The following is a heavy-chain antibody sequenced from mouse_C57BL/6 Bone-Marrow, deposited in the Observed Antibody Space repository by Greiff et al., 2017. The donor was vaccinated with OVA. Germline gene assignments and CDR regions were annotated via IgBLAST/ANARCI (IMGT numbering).Heavy chain of an antibody. Sequence: EVKLVESGGGLVQPGGSLSLSCAASGFTFTDYYMSWVRQPPGQALEWLGFIRNKANGYTTEYSASVQGRFTISIDNSQSILYLQMNALRAEDRATYYCARGMVTTRDYYAMDYWGQGTSVTVSS. J-gene: IGHJ4*01. D-gene: IGHD2-2*01. CDR3: ARGMVTTRDYYAMDY. CDR2: IRNKANGYTT. V-gene: IGHV7-3*01. CDR1: GFTFTDYY.